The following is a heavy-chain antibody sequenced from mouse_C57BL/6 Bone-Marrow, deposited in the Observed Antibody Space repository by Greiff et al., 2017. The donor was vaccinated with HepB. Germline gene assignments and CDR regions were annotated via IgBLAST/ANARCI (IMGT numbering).Heavy chain of an antibody. CDR2: ISDGGSYT. D-gene: IGHD1-1*01. CDR1: GFTFSSYA. Sequence: EVQLVESGGGLVKPGGSLKLSCAASGFTFSSYAMSWVRQTPEKRLEWVATISDGGSYTYYPDNVKGRFTISRDNAKNNLYLQMSHLKSEDTAMYYCARAPRSSPFDYWGQGTTLTVSS. V-gene: IGHV5-4*01. J-gene: IGHJ2*01. CDR3: ARAPRSSPFDY.